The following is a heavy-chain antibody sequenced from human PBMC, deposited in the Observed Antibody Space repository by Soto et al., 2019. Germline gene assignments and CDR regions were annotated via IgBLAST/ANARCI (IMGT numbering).Heavy chain of an antibody. Sequence: ASVKVSCKASGYTFTSYGISWVRQAPGQGLEWMGWISAYNGNTNYAQKLQGRVTMTTDTSTSTAYMELRSLRSDDTAVYYCARHGIVVVPAAMRAPSDYWGQGTLVTVSX. D-gene: IGHD2-2*01. CDR1: GYTFTSYG. V-gene: IGHV1-18*01. CDR2: ISAYNGNT. J-gene: IGHJ4*02. CDR3: ARHGIVVVPAAMRAPSDY.